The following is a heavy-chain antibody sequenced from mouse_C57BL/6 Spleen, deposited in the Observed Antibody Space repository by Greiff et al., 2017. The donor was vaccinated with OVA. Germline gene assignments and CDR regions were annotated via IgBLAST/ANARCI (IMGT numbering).Heavy chain of an antibody. J-gene: IGHJ2*01. V-gene: IGHV1-15*01. CDR1: GYTFTDYE. CDR2: IDPETGGT. Sequence: LQESGAELVRPGASVTLSCKASGYTFTDYEMHWVKQTPVHGLEWTGAIDPETGGTAYNQKFKGKAILTADKSSSTAYMELRSLTSEDSAVYYCTRRGLGFDYWGQGTTLTVSS. D-gene: IGHD3-3*01. CDR3: TRRGLGFDY.